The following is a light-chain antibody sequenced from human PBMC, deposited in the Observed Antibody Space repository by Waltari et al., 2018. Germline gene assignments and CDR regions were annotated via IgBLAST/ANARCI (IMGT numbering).Light chain of an antibody. CDR2: SAS. CDR3: QHSYTTPLT. V-gene: IGKV1-39*01. Sequence: DIQITQSPSPLSAAVGARVPITCRASQSISSYLNWYQQRPGKAPKLLISSASSLQSGVPSRFSGSGSGTDFTLTISSLQPEDIATYYCQHSYTTPLTFGPGSKVEIK. J-gene: IGKJ3*01. CDR1: QSISSY.